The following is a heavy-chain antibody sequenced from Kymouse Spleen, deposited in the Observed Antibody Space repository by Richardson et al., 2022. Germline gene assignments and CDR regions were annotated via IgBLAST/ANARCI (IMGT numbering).Heavy chain of an antibody. CDR2: INHSGST. CDR1: GGSFSGYY. CDR3: ARGRPPDY. D-gene: IGHD6-6*01. Sequence: QVQLQQWGAGLLKPSETLSLTCAVYGGSFSGYYWSWIRQPPGKGLEWIGEINHSGSTNYNPSLKSRVTISVDTSKNQFSLKLSSVTAADTAVYYCARGRPPDYWGQGTLVTVSS. J-gene: IGHJ4*02. V-gene: IGHV4-34*01.